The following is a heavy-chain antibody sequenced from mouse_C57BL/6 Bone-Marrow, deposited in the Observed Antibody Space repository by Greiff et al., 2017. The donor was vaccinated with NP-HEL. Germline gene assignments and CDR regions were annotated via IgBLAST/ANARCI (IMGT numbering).Heavy chain of an antibody. CDR1: GYTFTSYW. CDR2: IDPSDSET. Sequence: QVQLQQPGAELVRPGSSVTLSCTASGYTFTSYWMHWVKQRPIQGLEWIGNIDPSDSETHYNQKFKDKATLTVDKSSSTAYMQLSSLTSEDSAGYYCARGIWFAYWGQGTLVTVSA. J-gene: IGHJ3*01. V-gene: IGHV1-52*01. CDR3: ARGIWFAY.